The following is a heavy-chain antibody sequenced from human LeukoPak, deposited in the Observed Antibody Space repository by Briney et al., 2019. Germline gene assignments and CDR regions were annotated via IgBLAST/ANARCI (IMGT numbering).Heavy chain of an antibody. CDR1: GGSISSYY. CDR3: ARDRHYYDSSGYYSPPDY. V-gene: IGHV4-59*01. CDR2: IYYSGST. J-gene: IGHJ4*02. D-gene: IGHD3-22*01. Sequence: SETLSLTCTVSGGSISSYYWSWIRQPPGKGLEWIGYIYYSGSTNHNPSLKSRVTISVDTSKNQFSLKLSSVTAADTAVYYCARDRHYYDSSGYYSPPDYWGQGTLVTVSS.